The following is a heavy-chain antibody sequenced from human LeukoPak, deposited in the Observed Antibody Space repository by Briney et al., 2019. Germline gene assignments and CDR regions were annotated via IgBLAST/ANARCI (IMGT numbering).Heavy chain of an antibody. CDR1: GGSFSGYY. V-gene: IGHV4-34*01. D-gene: IGHD3-10*01. Sequence: SETLSLTCAVYGGSFSGYYWSWIRQPPGKGLDWIGESNHSGSTNYNPSLKRRVTISVDTSKNQFSLTLSSVTAAGAAVYYYARGRITMVRVFDYWGQGTLVTVSS. CDR3: ARGRITMVRVFDY. CDR2: SNHSGST. J-gene: IGHJ4*02.